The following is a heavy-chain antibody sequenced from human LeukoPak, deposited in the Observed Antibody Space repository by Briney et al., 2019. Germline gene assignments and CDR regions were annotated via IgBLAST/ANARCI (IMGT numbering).Heavy chain of an antibody. D-gene: IGHD3-22*01. V-gene: IGHV1-18*01. Sequence: ASVKVSCKASGYTFTSYGISWVRQAPGQGLEWMGWISAYNGNTNYAQKLQGRVTMTTDTSTSTAYMELRRLRSDDTAVYYCARPYYDSSAPPYDYWGQGTLVTVSS. CDR2: ISAYNGNT. J-gene: IGHJ4*02. CDR1: GYTFTSYG. CDR3: ARPYYDSSAPPYDY.